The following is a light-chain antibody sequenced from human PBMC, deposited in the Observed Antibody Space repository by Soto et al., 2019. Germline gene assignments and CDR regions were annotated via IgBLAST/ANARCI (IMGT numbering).Light chain of an antibody. V-gene: IGLV1-47*01. CDR2: RNN. J-gene: IGLJ2*01. Sequence: QSVLTQPPSASGTPGQRVTISCSGSSSNIGSNYVYWYQQLPGTAPKLLIFRNNQRPSGVPDRFSGSNSGTSASLAISGLRSDDEADYYCASWDDILSGPVFGGGTQLTVL. CDR3: ASWDDILSGPV. CDR1: SSNIGSNY.